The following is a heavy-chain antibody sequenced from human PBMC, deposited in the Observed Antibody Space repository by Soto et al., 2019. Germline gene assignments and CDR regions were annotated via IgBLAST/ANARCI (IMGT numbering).Heavy chain of an antibody. Sequence: SVPKPVTNAVAGDSSIGGCDCGSIRQPPGKGLEWIGEINHSGSTNYNPSLKSRVTISVDTSKNQFSLKLSSVTAADTAVHYCARAYGGNLASYYWGQGTLVTVS. J-gene: IGHJ4*02. CDR2: INHSGST. CDR3: ARAYGGNLASYY. V-gene: IGHV4-34*01. D-gene: IGHD4-17*01. CDR1: GDSSIGGCD.